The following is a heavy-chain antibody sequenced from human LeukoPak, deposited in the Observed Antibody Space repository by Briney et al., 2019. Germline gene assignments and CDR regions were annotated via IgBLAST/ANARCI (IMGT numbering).Heavy chain of an antibody. J-gene: IGHJ4*02. CDR2: ISWNSGSI. V-gene: IGHV3-9*01. CDR1: GFTFDDYA. Sequence: GGSLRLSCAASGFTFDDYAMHWVRQAPGQGLEWVSGISWNSGSIGYADSVKGRFTIPRDNAKNSLYLQMNSLRAEDTALYYCAKDMGYGSGSYYKTFDYWGQGTLVTVSS. CDR3: AKDMGYGSGSYYKTFDY. D-gene: IGHD3-10*01.